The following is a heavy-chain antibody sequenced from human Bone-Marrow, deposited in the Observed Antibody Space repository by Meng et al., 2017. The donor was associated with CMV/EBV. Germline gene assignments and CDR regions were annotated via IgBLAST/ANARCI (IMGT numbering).Heavy chain of an antibody. V-gene: IGHV3-7*01. CDR2: IKQDGSEK. Sequence: GESLKISCAASGFTFSSYWMSWVRLAPGKGLEWVANIKQDGSEKYYVDSVKGRFTISRDNAKNSLYLQMNSLRAEDTAVYYCARDRVHCSSTSCHISGGYYYGMDVWGQGTTVTVSS. D-gene: IGHD2-2*02. CDR3: ARDRVHCSSTSCHISGGYYYGMDV. J-gene: IGHJ6*02. CDR1: GFTFSSYW.